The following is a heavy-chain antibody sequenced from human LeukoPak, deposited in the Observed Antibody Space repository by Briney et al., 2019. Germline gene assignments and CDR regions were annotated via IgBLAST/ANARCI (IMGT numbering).Heavy chain of an antibody. CDR2: IYSGGST. J-gene: IGHJ4*02. D-gene: IGHD5-12*01. CDR1: GFTVSSNY. V-gene: IGHV3-53*01. CDR3: ASCSGYDPDEGRHFDY. Sequence: GGSLRLSCAASGFTVSSNYMSWVRQAPGKGLEWVSVIYSGGSTYYADSVKGRFTISRDNSKNTLYLQMNSLRAEDTAVYYCASCSGYDPDEGRHFDYWGQGTLVTVSS.